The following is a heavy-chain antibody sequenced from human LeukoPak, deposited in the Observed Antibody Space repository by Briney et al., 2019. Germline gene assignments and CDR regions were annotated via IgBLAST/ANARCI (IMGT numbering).Heavy chain of an antibody. CDR2: IGFGGDT. J-gene: IGHJ5*02. Sequence: PGGSLRLSCAASGFTFSTYWMFWVRHATGKGLEWVSGIGFGGDTNYADSVRGRFTISRENARSSLYLQMNSLTPGDTAMYFCARGLPGGLDPWGQGTLVTVSS. CDR1: GFTFSTYW. D-gene: IGHD3-16*01. V-gene: IGHV3-13*01. CDR3: ARGLPGGLDP.